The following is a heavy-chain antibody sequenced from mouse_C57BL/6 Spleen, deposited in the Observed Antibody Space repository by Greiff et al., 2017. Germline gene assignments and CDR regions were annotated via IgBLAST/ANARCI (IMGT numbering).Heavy chain of an antibody. CDR3: ARNYYSNYGGVFMDY. Sequence: EVQLQQSGPELVKPGASVKIPCKASGYTFTDYNMDWVKQSHGKSLEWIGDINPNNGGTIYNQKFKGKATLTVDKSSSTAYMELRSLTSEDTAVYYCARNYYSNYGGVFMDYWGQGTSVTVSS. J-gene: IGHJ4*01. D-gene: IGHD2-5*01. CDR2: INPNNGGT. V-gene: IGHV1-18*01. CDR1: GYTFTDYN.